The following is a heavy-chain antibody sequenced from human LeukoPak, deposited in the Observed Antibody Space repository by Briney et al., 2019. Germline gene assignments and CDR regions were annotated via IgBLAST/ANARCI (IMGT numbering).Heavy chain of an antibody. CDR1: GYTFISYG. Sequence: ASVKVSCKASGYTFISYGISWVRQAPGQGLEWMGWISGYNGNTKYAQNVQGRVTMTKDTSTSTAYMELTSLRSDDTAVYYYARDYDVIPAAGNGMDVWGQGATVAVSS. CDR3: ARDYDVIPAAGNGMDV. CDR2: ISGYNGNT. D-gene: IGHD2-2*01. V-gene: IGHV1-18*01. J-gene: IGHJ6*02.